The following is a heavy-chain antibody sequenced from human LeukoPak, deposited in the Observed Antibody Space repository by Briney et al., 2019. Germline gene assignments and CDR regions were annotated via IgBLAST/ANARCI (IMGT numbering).Heavy chain of an antibody. V-gene: IGHV4-39*07. CDR1: GGSISSSSYY. Sequence: SETLSLTCTVSGGSISSSSYYWGWIRQPPGKGLEWIGSIYYSGSTYYNPSLKSRVTISVDTSKNQFSLKLSSVTAADTAVYYCARVRNYYDSSGFLDYWGQGTLVTVSS. CDR2: IYYSGST. J-gene: IGHJ4*02. D-gene: IGHD3-22*01. CDR3: ARVRNYYDSSGFLDY.